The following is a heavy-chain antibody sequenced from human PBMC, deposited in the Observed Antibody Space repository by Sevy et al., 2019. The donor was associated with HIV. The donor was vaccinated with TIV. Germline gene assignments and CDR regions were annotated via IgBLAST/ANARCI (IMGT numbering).Heavy chain of an antibody. V-gene: IGHV1-2*02. CDR2: INPNSGST. CDR1: GYTFTGHC. D-gene: IGHD2-15*01. CDR3: ARVFPYCSGGSCYSPYDAFDI. J-gene: IGHJ3*02. Sequence: ASVKVSCKASGYTFTGHCMHWVRQAPGQGLEWMGWINPNSGSTDYAQKFQGRVTLTRDTSISTAYLELSRLTSDDTAVYYCARVFPYCSGGSCYSPYDAFDIWGQGTMVTVSS.